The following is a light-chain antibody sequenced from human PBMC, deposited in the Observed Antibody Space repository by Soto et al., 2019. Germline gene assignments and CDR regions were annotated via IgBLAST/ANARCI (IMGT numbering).Light chain of an antibody. V-gene: IGLV4-69*01. CDR2: LKNDGSH. J-gene: IGLJ2*01. CDR1: HAHSLFA. CDR3: PTWGSGII. Sequence: QLVLTQSPSASASLGTSVRLTCTLSHAHSLFASAWHQQQPDKGPRFLMKLKNDGSHTRGDGIPYRFSGSTSGAERYLIISSVQSDDEGDYYCPTWGSGIIFGGGTKLTVL.